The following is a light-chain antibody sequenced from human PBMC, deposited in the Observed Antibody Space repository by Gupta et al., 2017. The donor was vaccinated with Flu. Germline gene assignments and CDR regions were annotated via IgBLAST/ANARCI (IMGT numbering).Light chain of an antibody. J-gene: IGKJ2*03. CDR2: GAS. CDR3: QQDCSSPNS. V-gene: IGKV3-20*01. Sequence: EIVLTQSPGTLSLSPGERATLSCRASQSVRSSYLAWYQQKPGQAPRLLIYGASSRATGIPDRFSGSGSVTDFTLTIIRLEPEDFAVYYCQQDCSSPNSFGQGTKLEIK. CDR1: QSVRSSY.